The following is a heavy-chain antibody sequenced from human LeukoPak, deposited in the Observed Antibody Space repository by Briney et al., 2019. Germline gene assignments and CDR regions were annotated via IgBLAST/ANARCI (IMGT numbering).Heavy chain of an antibody. V-gene: IGHV4-59*01. CDR1: GGSISSYY. D-gene: IGHD6-13*01. Sequence: SETLSLTRTVSGGSISSYYWSWIRQPPGKGLEWIGYIYYSGSTNYNPSLKSRVTISVDTSKNQFSLKLSSVTAADTAVYYCASAISSSWYEVDAFDIWGQGTMVTVSS. CDR2: IYYSGST. CDR3: ASAISSSWYEVDAFDI. J-gene: IGHJ3*02.